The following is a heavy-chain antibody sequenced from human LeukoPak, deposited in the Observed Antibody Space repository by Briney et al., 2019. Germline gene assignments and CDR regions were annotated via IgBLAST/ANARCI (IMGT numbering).Heavy chain of an antibody. CDR2: IKQDGSEK. CDR1: GFTFSSYW. V-gene: IGHV3-7*01. CDR3: ARELLRYYYYGMDV. Sequence: GGSLRLSCAASGFTFSSYWMSWVRQAPGKGLEWVANIKQDGSEKYYVDSVKGRFTIPRDNAKNSLYLQMNSLRAEDTAVYYCARELLRYYYYGMDVWGQGTTVTVSS. J-gene: IGHJ6*02. D-gene: IGHD2-15*01.